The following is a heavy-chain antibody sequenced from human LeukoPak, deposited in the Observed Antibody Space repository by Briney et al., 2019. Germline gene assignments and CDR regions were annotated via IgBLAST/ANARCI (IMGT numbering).Heavy chain of an antibody. CDR3: AELGITMIGGV. Sequence: GGSLRLSCAASGFTFSSYAMNWVRQAPGKGLEWVSYISSSGSTIYYVDSVKGRFTISRDNAKNSLYLQMNSLRAEDTAVYYCAELGITMIGGVWGKGTTVTISS. CDR1: GFTFSSYA. J-gene: IGHJ6*04. V-gene: IGHV3-48*03. CDR2: ISSSGSTI. D-gene: IGHD3-10*02.